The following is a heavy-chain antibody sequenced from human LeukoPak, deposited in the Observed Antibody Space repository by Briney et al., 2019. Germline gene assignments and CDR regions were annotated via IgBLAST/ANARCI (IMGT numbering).Heavy chain of an antibody. V-gene: IGHV3-30*03. CDR1: GFTFSSYG. CDR2: ISYDGSNK. Sequence: GGSLRLSCAASGFTFSSYGMHWVRQAPGKGLEWVAVISYDGSNKYYADSVKGRFTISRDNSKNTLYLQMDSLRAEDTAVYYCAREKILDYWGQGTLVTVSS. J-gene: IGHJ4*02. CDR3: AREKILDY.